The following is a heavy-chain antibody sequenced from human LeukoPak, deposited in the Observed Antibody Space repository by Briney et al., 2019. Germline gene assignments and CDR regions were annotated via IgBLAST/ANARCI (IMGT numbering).Heavy chain of an antibody. J-gene: IGHJ4*02. Sequence: ASVKVSCKASGYTFTNYDINWVRQATGQGLEWMGWMNPNSGNTGYAQKFPGRVTMTRNTSITTAYMELSSLRSEDTAVYYCARRRGWPNYFDYWGQGTLVTVSS. V-gene: IGHV1-8*01. D-gene: IGHD6-19*01. CDR2: MNPNSGNT. CDR1: GYTFTNYD. CDR3: ARRRGWPNYFDY.